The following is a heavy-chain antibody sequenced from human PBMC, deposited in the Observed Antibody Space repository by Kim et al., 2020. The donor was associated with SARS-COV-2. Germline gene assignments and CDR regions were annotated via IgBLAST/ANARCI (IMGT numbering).Heavy chain of an antibody. V-gene: IGHV3-48*03. CDR2: ISSSGSTI. Sequence: GGSLRLSCAASGFTFSSYEMNWVRQAPGKGLEWVSYISSSGSTIYYADSVKGRFTISRDNAKNSLYLQMNSLRAEDTAVYYCARGIPGGYSYGFQFDYWGQGTLVTVSS. D-gene: IGHD5-18*01. J-gene: IGHJ4*02. CDR1: GFTFSSYE. CDR3: ARGIPGGYSYGFQFDY.